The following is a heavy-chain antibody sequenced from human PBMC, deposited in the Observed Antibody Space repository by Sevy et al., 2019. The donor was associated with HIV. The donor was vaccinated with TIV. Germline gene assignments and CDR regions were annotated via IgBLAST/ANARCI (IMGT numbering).Heavy chain of an antibody. D-gene: IGHD4-17*01. V-gene: IGHV3-30-3*01. CDR3: ARDRIYGDLDY. CDR1: GFTFSRYT. CDR2: ISYDGSSK. Sequence: GGSLRLSCAASGFTFSRYTMHWVRQAPGKGLEWVAVISYDGSSKYYGDSVKGRFTISRDNSKNPVYVQMNSLKAEDTAVYYCARDRIYGDLDYWGQGTLVTVSS. J-gene: IGHJ4*02.